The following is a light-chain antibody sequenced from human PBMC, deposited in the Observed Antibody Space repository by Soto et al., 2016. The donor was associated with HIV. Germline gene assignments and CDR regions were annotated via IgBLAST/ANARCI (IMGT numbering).Light chain of an antibody. V-gene: IGKV2-24*01. Sequence: DLVMTQTPLSLSVTLGQPASISCRSSQSLVHSDGNTYLTWLQQRPGQPPRLLIYKVSNRFSGVPDRFSGSGAGTDFTLKINRVEAEDAGFYYCMQGGQLPPTFGQGTKVEI. CDR2: KVS. CDR3: MQGGQLPPT. CDR1: QSLVHSDGNTY. J-gene: IGKJ1*01.